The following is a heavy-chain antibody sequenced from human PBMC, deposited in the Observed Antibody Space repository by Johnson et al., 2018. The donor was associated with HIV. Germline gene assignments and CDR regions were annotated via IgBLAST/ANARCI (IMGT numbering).Heavy chain of an antibody. V-gene: IGHV3-30*04. J-gene: IGHJ3*02. CDR2: ISYDGSNK. D-gene: IGHD3-22*01. Sequence: QVQLVESGGGLVQPGGSLRLSCAASGFTFSSYAMSWVRQAPGKGLEWVVVISYDGSNKYYADSVKGRFTISRDNSKNTLYLQMNSLRAEDTAVYYCAKDLPYDSRGVDAFDIWGQGTMVTVSS. CDR1: GFTFSSYA. CDR3: AKDLPYDSRGVDAFDI.